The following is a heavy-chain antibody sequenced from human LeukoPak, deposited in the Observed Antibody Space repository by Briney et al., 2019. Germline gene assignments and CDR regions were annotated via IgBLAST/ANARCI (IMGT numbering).Heavy chain of an antibody. CDR2: IYYSGST. CDR3: ARDNNRVVVAAKNWFDP. V-gene: IGHV4-59*12. D-gene: IGHD2-15*01. J-gene: IGHJ5*02. CDR1: GGSISSYY. Sequence: SETLSLTCTVSGGSISSYYWSWIRQPPGKGLEWIGSIYYSGSTYYNPSLKSRVTISVDTSKNQFSLKLSSVTAADTAVYYCARDNNRVVVAAKNWFDPWGQGTLVTVSS.